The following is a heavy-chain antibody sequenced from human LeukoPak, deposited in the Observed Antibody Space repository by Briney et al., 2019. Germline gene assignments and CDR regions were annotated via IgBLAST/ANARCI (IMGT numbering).Heavy chain of an antibody. V-gene: IGHV3-33*01. J-gene: IGHJ5*02. D-gene: IGHD6-13*01. CDR3: ARWAAVDTGWLDP. Sequence: PGGSLRLSCAASGFTFSSYGMHWVRQGPGKGLEWVAVIWNDGSNTYYADSVKGRFTISRDNSKNTLYLQMNSLRAEDTAAYYCARWAAVDTGWLDPWGQGTLVTVSS. CDR1: GFTFSSYG. CDR2: IWNDGSNT.